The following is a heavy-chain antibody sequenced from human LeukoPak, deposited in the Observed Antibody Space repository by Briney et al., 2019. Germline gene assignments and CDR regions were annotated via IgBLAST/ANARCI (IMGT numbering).Heavy chain of an antibody. CDR3: ARSDLGTITAGHFNY. Sequence: ASVKASCKASGYTFTNYGITGVRQAPGQGLEWMGWISGYQGSTKYAQNFQGRVTMTIDTSTSTAYMDLRSLRSDDTAIYLCARSDLGTITAGHFNYWGQGTLVAVSS. V-gene: IGHV1-18*01. J-gene: IGHJ4*02. CDR2: ISGYQGST. CDR1: GYTFTNYG. D-gene: IGHD5-24*01.